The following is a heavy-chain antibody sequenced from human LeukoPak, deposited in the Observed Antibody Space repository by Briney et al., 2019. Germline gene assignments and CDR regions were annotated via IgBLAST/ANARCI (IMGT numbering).Heavy chain of an antibody. CDR3: ARRVGARRGNFDY. CDR1: GDSISNYY. V-gene: IGHV4-59*08. CDR2: IYHSGST. D-gene: IGHD1-26*01. Sequence: SETLSLTCTVSGDSISNYYWSWIRQPAGKGLEWIGEIYHSGSTNYNPSLKSRVTISVDKSKNQFSLRLSSVTAADTAVYYCARRVGARRGNFDYWGQGTLVTVSS. J-gene: IGHJ4*02.